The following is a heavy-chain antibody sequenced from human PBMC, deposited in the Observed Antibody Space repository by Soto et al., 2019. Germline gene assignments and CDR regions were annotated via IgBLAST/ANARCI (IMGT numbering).Heavy chain of an antibody. Sequence: EVQLLESGGGLVQPGGSLRLSCAASGFTFSSYAMNWVRQAPGKGLEWVSVISGSGGSTYYADAVKGRFTISRDNSKNALYLQLNSLRAEDTAVYYCAKRTVGWYFDLWGRGTMVTVSS. CDR3: AKRTVGWYFDL. V-gene: IGHV3-23*01. CDR2: ISGSGGST. J-gene: IGHJ2*01. CDR1: GFTFSSYA. D-gene: IGHD4-17*01.